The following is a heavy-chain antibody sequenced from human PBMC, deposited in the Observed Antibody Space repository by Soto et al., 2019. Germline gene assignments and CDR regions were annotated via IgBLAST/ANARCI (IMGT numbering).Heavy chain of an antibody. J-gene: IGHJ2*01. Sequence: QITLKESGPTLVKPTQTLTLTCTFSGLSLSTSGVGVGWFRQPTGEDLEWLALIYWDGDKRYTPSLKSRLTITKDTSKNQVVLTMTNLDAVDTATYYCALKNTGWGTYWYFDLWGRGTLVTVSS. CDR2: IYWDGDK. D-gene: IGHD3-16*01. CDR3: ALKNTGWGTYWYFDL. V-gene: IGHV2-5*02. CDR1: GLSLSTSGVG.